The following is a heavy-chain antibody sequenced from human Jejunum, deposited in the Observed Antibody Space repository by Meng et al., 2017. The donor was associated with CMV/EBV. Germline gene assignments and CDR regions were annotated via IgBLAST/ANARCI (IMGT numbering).Heavy chain of an antibody. V-gene: IGHV2-5*02. CDR2: IYWDDDK. CDR1: GFSLSTSGVG. J-gene: IGHJ4*02. Sequence: QIPLNESAPPLVKPTQTLTLTCTFSGFSLSTSGVGVGWIRQPPGKALEWLALIYWDDDKRYSPSLKNRLTITKDTSKNQVVLTLTNIDPVDTATYYCAHRHRLRDFDYWGQGTLVTVSS. CDR3: AHRHRLRDFDY. D-gene: IGHD4-17*01.